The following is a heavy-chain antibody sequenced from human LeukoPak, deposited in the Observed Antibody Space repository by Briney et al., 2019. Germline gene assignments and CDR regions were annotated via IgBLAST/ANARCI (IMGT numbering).Heavy chain of an antibody. CDR2: IYYSGST. Sequence: SETLSLTCTVSGGSISSYYWSWIRQPPGKGLEWIGYIYYSGSTNYNPSLKSRVTISVDTSKNQFSLKLSSVTAADTAVYYCAREEIRSRFDPWGQGTLVTVS. V-gene: IGHV4-59*01. CDR3: AREEIRSRFDP. J-gene: IGHJ5*02. CDR1: GGSISSYY. D-gene: IGHD5-24*01.